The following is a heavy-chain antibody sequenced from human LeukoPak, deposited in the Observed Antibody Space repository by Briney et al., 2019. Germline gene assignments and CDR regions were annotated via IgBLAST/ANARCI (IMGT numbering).Heavy chain of an antibody. CDR3: ASSITMVRGGSWYGMDV. CDR1: GYDFTSHG. J-gene: IGHJ6*02. Sequence: GASVKVSCKTSGYDFTSHGIFWVRQAPGQGLEWMGWISPYNGDTKYGLRFQGRVTMTTDTPTTTAYMELRSLRFDDTAVYYCASSITMVRGGSWYGMDVWGQGTTVTVSS. D-gene: IGHD3-10*01. CDR2: ISPYNGDT. V-gene: IGHV1-18*01.